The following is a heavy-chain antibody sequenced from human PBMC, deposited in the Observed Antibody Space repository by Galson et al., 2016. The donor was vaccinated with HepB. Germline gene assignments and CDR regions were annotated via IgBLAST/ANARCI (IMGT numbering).Heavy chain of an antibody. D-gene: IGHD1/OR15-1a*01. V-gene: IGHV6-1*01. CDR1: GDSVSSNSAA. J-gene: IGHJ6*02. Sequence: CAISGDSVSSNSAAWNWIRQSPSRGLEWLGRTYYRSKWYNDYAVSVKSRIIVNPDTSKNQFSLQLNSVTPEDTAVYYCVEQREGAPYGMDVWDQGTTVTVSS. CDR2: TYYRSKWYN. CDR3: VEQREGAPYGMDV.